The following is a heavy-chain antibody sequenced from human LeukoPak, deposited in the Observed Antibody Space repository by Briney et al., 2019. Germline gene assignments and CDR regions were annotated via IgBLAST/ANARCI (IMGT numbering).Heavy chain of an antibody. V-gene: IGHV4-59*08. CDR2: IYHSGNT. D-gene: IGHD1-26*01. CDR3: ARHGASGSYLYYFDY. Sequence: SETLSLTCNVSGASMSSNYWSWIRQPPGKGLEWIGYIYHSGNTNYNPSLKSRVTISVDTSKNQFSLKLSSVTAADTAVYFCARHGASGSYLYYFDYWGQGTLVTVSS. CDR1: GASMSSNY. J-gene: IGHJ4*02.